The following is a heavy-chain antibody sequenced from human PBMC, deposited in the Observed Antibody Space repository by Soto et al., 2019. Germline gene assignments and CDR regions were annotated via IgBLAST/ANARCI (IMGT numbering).Heavy chain of an antibody. CDR3: AHVRGWLFDY. J-gene: IGHJ4*02. D-gene: IGHD6-19*01. Sequence: QITLKESGPTLVKPTQTLTLTCSFSGFSLSSSAVGVGWIRQPPGKAPEWLALIYWNDDKQYSPSLKSRFTTTKDTSKSPVVLTMTNMDPVDTARYHCAHVRGWLFDYWGQGILVTVSS. CDR2: IYWNDDK. V-gene: IGHV2-5*01. CDR1: GFSLSSSAVG.